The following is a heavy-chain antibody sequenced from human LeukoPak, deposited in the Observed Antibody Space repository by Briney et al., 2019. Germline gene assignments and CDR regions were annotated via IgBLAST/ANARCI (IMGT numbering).Heavy chain of an antibody. CDR3: ARGGDTYGFSVHYYYGMDA. Sequence: GGSLRLSCAASGFTFSSYWMHWVRQAPGKGLVWVSRINSDGSSTTYADSVKGRFTISRDNAKNTQFLQMNSLRAEDTGVYYCARGGDTYGFSVHYYYGMDAWGQGTTVTVSS. J-gene: IGHJ6*02. V-gene: IGHV3-74*01. CDR2: INSDGSST. CDR1: GFTFSSYW. D-gene: IGHD5-18*01.